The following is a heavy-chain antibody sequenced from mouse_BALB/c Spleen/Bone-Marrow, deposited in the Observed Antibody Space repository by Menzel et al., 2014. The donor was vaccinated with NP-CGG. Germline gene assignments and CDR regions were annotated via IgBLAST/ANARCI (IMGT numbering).Heavy chain of an antibody. Sequence: EVQRVESGPELVKPGASVKMSCKASGYTFTSYVMHWVKQKPGQGLEWIGYINPYSDGTKYNEKFKGKATLTSDKSSSTAYMELSSLTSEDSAVYYCAGYDWYFDVWGAGTTVTVSS. CDR3: AGYDWYFDV. V-gene: IGHV1-14*01. J-gene: IGHJ1*01. CDR2: INPYSDGT. D-gene: IGHD2-14*01. CDR1: GYTFTSYV.